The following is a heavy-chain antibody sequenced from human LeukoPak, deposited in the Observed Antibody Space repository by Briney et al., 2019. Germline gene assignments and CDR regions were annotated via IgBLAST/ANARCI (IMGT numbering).Heavy chain of an antibody. D-gene: IGHD6-13*01. V-gene: IGHV3-21*04. Sequence: PGGSLRLSCAASGFTFSSYSMNWVRQAPGKGLEWVSSISSSSSYIYYADSVKGRFTISRDNFKNTLYLQMNSLRAEDTAVYYCAKDSDELIAAAYNWFDPWGQGTLVTVSS. CDR1: GFTFSSYS. CDR2: ISSSSSYI. CDR3: AKDSDELIAAAYNWFDP. J-gene: IGHJ5*02.